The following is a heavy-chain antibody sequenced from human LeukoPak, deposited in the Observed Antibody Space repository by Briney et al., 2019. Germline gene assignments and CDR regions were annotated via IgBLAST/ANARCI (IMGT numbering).Heavy chain of an antibody. CDR3: ARPGGIVGARDAFDI. Sequence: GESLQISCQGSGSSFTSYWIGWVRQLPGKGLEWMGIIYPGDSDTRYSPSFQGQVTISADKSISTAYLQWSSLKASDTAMYYCARPGGIVGARDAFDIWGQGTMVTLSS. D-gene: IGHD1-26*01. CDR2: IYPGDSDT. V-gene: IGHV5-51*01. CDR1: GSSFTSYW. J-gene: IGHJ3*02.